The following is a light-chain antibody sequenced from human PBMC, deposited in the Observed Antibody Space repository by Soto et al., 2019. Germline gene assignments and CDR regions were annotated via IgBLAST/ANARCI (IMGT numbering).Light chain of an antibody. J-gene: IGLJ2*01. CDR3: CSYAGTYTFV. V-gene: IGLV2-11*01. Sequence: QSALTQPRSVSGSPGQSVTISCTGTSSDVGAFNYVSWYQQHPGKAPKLIIYDVTKRPSGVPDRFSGSKSGNTASLTISGLQADDEGDYYCCSYAGTYTFVFGGGTKLTAL. CDR1: SSDVGAFNY. CDR2: DVT.